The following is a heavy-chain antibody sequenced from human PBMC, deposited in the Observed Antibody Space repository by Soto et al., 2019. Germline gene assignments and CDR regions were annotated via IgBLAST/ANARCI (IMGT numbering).Heavy chain of an antibody. CDR2: IYYSGGT. J-gene: IGHJ5*02. V-gene: IGHV4-39*07. CDR1: GGSISSSSYY. D-gene: IGHD1-20*01. Sequence: SETLSLTCTVSGGSISSSSYYWGWLRLPPETGLERIGSIYYSGGTYYNPSLKSRVTISVDTSKNQFSLMLSAVTAADTAVYYCAREKANWNDVDRFDPWGQGTLGTVSS. CDR3: AREKANWNDVDRFDP.